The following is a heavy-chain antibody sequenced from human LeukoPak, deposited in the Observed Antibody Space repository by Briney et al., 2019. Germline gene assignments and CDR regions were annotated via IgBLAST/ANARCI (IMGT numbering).Heavy chain of an antibody. CDR2: IYTSGST. J-gene: IGHJ3*02. D-gene: IGHD1-26*01. Sequence: SQTLSLTCTVSGVSISSGSYYWSWIRQPAGKGLEWIGRIYTSGSTNYNPSLKSRATISVDTSKIQFSLKLSSVTAADTAVYYCATEGFVGARVRDIWGQGTMVTVSS. CDR3: ATEGFVGARVRDI. CDR1: GVSISSGSYY. V-gene: IGHV4-61*02.